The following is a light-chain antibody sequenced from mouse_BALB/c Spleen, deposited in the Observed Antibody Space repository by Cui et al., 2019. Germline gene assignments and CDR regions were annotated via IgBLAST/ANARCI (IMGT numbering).Light chain of an antibody. CDR2: DTS. CDR1: SSVSY. V-gene: IGKV4-59*01. J-gene: IGKJ2*01. Sequence: QIVLTQSPAIMSASQGEKVTMTCSASSSVSYMHWYQQKSGTSPKRWIYDTSKLASGVPARFSGSGSGTSYSLTISSREAEDAATYYCQQWSSNPPTFGGGTKLEIK. CDR3: QQWSSNPPT.